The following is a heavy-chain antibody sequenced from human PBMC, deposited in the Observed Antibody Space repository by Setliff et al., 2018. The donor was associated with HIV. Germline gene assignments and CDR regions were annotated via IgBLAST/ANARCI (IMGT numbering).Heavy chain of an antibody. CDR2: IYQSGTT. CDR1: GGSISSYY. J-gene: IGHJ6*02. CDR3: EAATVGETGYYGIDV. Sequence: SETLSLTCTVSGGSISSYYWGWIRQPPGKGLEWIGNIYQSGTTYYNSSLTSRVTMSVDTSKNQFSLELNSVTAADTAVYYCEAATVGETGYYGIDVWGPGTTVTVSS. V-gene: IGHV4-59*04. D-gene: IGHD1-26*01.